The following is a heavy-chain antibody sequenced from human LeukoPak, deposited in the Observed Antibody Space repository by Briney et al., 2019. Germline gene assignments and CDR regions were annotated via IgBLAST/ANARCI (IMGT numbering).Heavy chain of an antibody. Sequence: KPSETLSLTCAVYGGSFSGYYWSWIRQPPGKGLEWIGEINHSGSTNYNPSLKSRVTISVDTSKNQFSLKLSSVTAADTAVYYCARRYSSGWPQFDYWGQGTLATVSS. J-gene: IGHJ4*02. CDR2: INHSGST. V-gene: IGHV4-34*01. D-gene: IGHD6-19*01. CDR1: GGSFSGYY. CDR3: ARRYSSGWPQFDY.